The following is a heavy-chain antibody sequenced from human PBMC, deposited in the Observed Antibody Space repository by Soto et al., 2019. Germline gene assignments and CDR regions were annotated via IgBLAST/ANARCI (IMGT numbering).Heavy chain of an antibody. CDR2: IIPIFGTA. V-gene: IGHV1-69*13. J-gene: IGHJ6*02. CDR3: AREYSYDYSYGMDV. CDR1: GGTFSIYA. Sequence: GASVKVSFKASGGTFSIYAISWVRQSPGQGLEWMGGIIPIFGTANYAQKFQGRVTITADESTSTAYMELSSRRSEDTAVYYCAREYSYDYSYGMDVWGQGTTVTVSS. D-gene: IGHD2-21*01.